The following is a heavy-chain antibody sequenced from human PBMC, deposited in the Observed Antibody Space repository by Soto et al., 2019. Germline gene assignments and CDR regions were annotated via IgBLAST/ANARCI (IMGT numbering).Heavy chain of an antibody. J-gene: IGHJ3*02. CDR3: ATYVPDKLAVAGTSDAFDI. Sequence: PSETLSLTCTVSGGSISSYYWSWIRQPPGKGLEWIADIYYSGSTNYSPSLKSRVTISVDTSKNQFSLNLSSVTAADTAVYFCATYVPDKLAVAGTSDAFDIWGQGTMVTVS. CDR1: GGSISSYY. D-gene: IGHD6-19*01. V-gene: IGHV4-59*01. CDR2: IYYSGST.